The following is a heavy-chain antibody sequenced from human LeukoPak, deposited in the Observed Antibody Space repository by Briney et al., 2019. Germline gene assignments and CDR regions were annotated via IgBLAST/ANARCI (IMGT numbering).Heavy chain of an antibody. CDR3: ARGRGRSHSGSGYYPSTYYYYMDV. D-gene: IGHD3-3*01. CDR1: GFTFSSYA. CDR2: ISGSGGST. J-gene: IGHJ6*03. Sequence: GGSLRLSCAASGFTFSSYAMSWVRQAPGKGLEWVSAISGSGGSTYYADSVKGRFTISRDNSKNTLYLQMNSLRAEDTAVYYCARGRGRSHSGSGYYPSTYYYYMDVWGKGTTVTVSS. V-gene: IGHV3-23*01.